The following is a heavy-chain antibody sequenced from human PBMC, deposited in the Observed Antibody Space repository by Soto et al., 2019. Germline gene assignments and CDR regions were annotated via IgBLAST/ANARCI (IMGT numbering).Heavy chain of an antibody. V-gene: IGHV4-59*11. J-gene: IGHJ4*02. D-gene: IGHD6-19*01. Sequence: QVQLQESGPRLVKPSETLSLTCTISGASISNHYCQWFRQPPGKGLEWIGYSHYTGGSNYNPSLRXPATISLDTSKNQFFLKLTSVTVADTAVYYCATGGGWLTDYWGQGTLVTVSS. CDR2: SHYTGGS. CDR1: GASISNHY. CDR3: ATGGGWLTDY.